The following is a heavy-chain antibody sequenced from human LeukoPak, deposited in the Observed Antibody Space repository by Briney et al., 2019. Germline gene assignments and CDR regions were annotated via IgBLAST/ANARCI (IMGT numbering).Heavy chain of an antibody. D-gene: IGHD4-17*01. CDR3: ARVNRYGDYVFHYYGMDV. V-gene: IGHV4-34*01. J-gene: IGHJ6*02. CDR2: INHSGST. CDR1: GGSFSGYY. Sequence: ASENLSLTCAVYGGSFSGYYWSWIRQPPGKGLEWIGEINHSGSTNYNPSLKSRVTISVDTSKNQFSLKLSSVTAADTAVYYCARVNRYGDYVFHYYGMDVWGQGTTVTVSS.